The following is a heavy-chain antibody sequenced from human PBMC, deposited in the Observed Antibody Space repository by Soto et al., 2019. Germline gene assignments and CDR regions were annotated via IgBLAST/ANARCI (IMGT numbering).Heavy chain of an antibody. Sequence: EVQLVESGGGLVKPGGSLRLSCAASEFSFSDYSMNWVRQAPGKGLEWVSSISGSSSYIYYTDSLKGRFTVSRDNANKSLYLQMNSLRAEDTAVYYCSKDGAYCSGSGRRNYYHDMDVRGKGTKVTVSS. J-gene: IGHJ6*03. D-gene: IGHD2-15*01. V-gene: IGHV3-21*01. CDR3: SKDGAYCSGSGRRNYYHDMDV. CDR2: ISGSSSYI. CDR1: EFSFSDYS.